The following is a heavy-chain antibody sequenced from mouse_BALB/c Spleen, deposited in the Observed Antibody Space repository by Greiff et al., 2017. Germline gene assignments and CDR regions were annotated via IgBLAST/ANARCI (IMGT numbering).Heavy chain of an antibody. CDR2: IDPETGGT. CDR3: TRPYYRYGYYAMDY. D-gene: IGHD2-14*01. CDR1: GYTFTDYE. Sequence: QVQLQQSGAELVRPGASVKLSCKASGYTFTDYEMHWVKQRPVHGLEWIGAIDPETGGTAYNQKFKGKATLTADKSSSTAYMELRSLTSEDSAVYYCTRPYYRYGYYAMDYWGQGTSVTVSS. J-gene: IGHJ4*01. V-gene: IGHV1-15*01.